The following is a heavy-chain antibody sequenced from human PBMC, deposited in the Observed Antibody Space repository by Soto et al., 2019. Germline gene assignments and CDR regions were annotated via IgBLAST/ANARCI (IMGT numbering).Heavy chain of an antibody. CDR2: ISGSGGST. Sequence: GGSLRLSCAASGFTFSSYAMSWVRQAPGKGLEWVSAISGSGGSTYYADSVKGRFTISRDNSKNTLYLQMNSLRAEDTAVYYCAKGPLKRYDPTVYYFDYWGQGTLVTVSS. V-gene: IGHV3-23*01. CDR3: AKGPLKRYDPTVYYFDY. D-gene: IGHD5-12*01. CDR1: GFTFSSYA. J-gene: IGHJ4*02.